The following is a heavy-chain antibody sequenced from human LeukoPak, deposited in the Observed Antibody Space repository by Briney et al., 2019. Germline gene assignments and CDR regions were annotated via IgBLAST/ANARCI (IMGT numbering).Heavy chain of an antibody. CDR1: GGSFSGYY. V-gene: IGHV4-34*01. CDR2: INHSGST. CDR3: ARGRRYDFWSGYYNDYYYYYMDV. J-gene: IGHJ6*03. Sequence: SETLSLTCAVYGGSFSGYYWSWIRQPPGKGLEWIGEINHSGSTNYNPSLKSRVTISVDTSKNQFPLKLSSVTAADTAVYYCARGRRYDFWSGYYNDYYYYYMDVWGKGTTVTVSS. D-gene: IGHD3-3*01.